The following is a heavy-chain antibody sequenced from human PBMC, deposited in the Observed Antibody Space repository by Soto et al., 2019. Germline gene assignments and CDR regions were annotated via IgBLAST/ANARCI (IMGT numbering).Heavy chain of an antibody. V-gene: IGHV4-39*01. CDR3: ARLNGYCISTNCHGYYGMDV. J-gene: IGHJ6*02. CDR2: IYSSENT. D-gene: IGHD2-2*03. CDR1: CGFVSSSSYS. Sequence: SETLSLTCSVSCGFVSSSSYSWGWIRQSPGKGLEWIGTIYSSENTYYNPSLLSRVTISVDTSKNEFSLRLSSVTAADTAVYYCARLNGYCISTNCHGYYGMDVWGQGTTVTVPS.